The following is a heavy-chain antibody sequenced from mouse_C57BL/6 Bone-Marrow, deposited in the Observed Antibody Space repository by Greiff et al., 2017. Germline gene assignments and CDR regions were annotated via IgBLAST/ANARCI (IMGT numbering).Heavy chain of an antibody. V-gene: IGHV1-81*01. J-gene: IGHJ2*01. CDR3: ATRDYITSGGY. D-gene: IGHD1-1*01. CDR1: GYTFTSYG. Sequence: QVQLKQPGAELVKPGASVKLSCKASGYTFTSYGISWVKQRTGQGLEWIGEIYPRSGNTYYNEKFKGKATLTADKSSSPAYMELRSLTSEDSAVXFCATRDYITSGGYRGQDTTLTDSS. CDR2: IYPRSGNT.